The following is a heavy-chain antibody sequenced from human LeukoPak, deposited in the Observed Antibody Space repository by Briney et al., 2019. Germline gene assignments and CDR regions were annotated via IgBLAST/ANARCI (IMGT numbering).Heavy chain of an antibody. CDR1: GYSFTSYW. Sequence: GESLKISCKGSGYSFTSYWIGWVRQMPGKGLEWMGIIYPGDSDTRYSPSFQGQVTILADKSISTAYLQWGSLKASDTAMYYCARLTVAGRIYYYYGMDVWGQGTTVTVSS. CDR3: ARLTVAGRIYYYYGMDV. CDR2: IYPGDSDT. J-gene: IGHJ6*02. V-gene: IGHV5-51*01. D-gene: IGHD4-11*01.